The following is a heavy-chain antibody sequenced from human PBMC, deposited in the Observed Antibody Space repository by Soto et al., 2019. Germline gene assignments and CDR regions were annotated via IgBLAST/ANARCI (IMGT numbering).Heavy chain of an antibody. CDR2: INAGNGNT. V-gene: IGHV1-3*01. CDR3: AAEYYYGSGSYSAGMDV. D-gene: IGHD3-10*01. Sequence: QVQLVQSGAEVKKPGASVKVSCKASGYTFTSYAMHWVRQAPGQRLEWMGWINAGNGNTKYSQKFQGRVTITRDTSASTAYMELSSLRSEDTAVYYCAAEYYYGSGSYSAGMDVWGQGTTVTVSS. J-gene: IGHJ6*02. CDR1: GYTFTSYA.